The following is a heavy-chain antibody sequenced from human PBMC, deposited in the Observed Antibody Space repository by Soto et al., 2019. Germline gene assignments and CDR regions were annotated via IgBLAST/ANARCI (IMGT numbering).Heavy chain of an antibody. CDR1: GGSISSSSDY. J-gene: IGHJ6*02. V-gene: IGHV4-39*01. CDR2: IYYSGST. D-gene: IGHD6-19*01. Sequence: TSETLSLTCTVSGGSISSSSDYWGWIRQPPGKGLEWIGSIYYSGSTYYNPSLKSRVTISVDTSKNQFSLKLSSVTAADTAVYYCASLYSSGWYGGIYGMDVWGQGTTVTVSS. CDR3: ASLYSSGWYGGIYGMDV.